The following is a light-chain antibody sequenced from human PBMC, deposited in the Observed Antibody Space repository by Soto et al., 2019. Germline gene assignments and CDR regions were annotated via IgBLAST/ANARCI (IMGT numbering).Light chain of an antibody. CDR2: GVS. CDR3: QQLYTYPLT. J-gene: IGKJ4*01. CDR1: QSVGSN. Sequence: ERVMTQSPVTLSVSPGESVTLSCRASQSVGSNLACYQQKVGQAPRLVIYGVSTRATGIPARFSGSGSGRQFTLTISSLEPEDFATYYCQQLYTYPLTFGGGTKVDIK. V-gene: IGKV3-15*01.